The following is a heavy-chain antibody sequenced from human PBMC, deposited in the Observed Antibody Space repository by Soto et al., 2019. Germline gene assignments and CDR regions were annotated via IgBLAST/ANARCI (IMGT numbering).Heavy chain of an antibody. CDR3: AKGTANDPRVYDY. CDR2: ISGSGGST. Sequence: EVQLLDSGGGLVQPGGSLRLSCAASGFTFSTYAMSWVRQAPGKGLEWVSAISGSGGSTYYADSVKGRFTLSRDNSKNTLYLQMNSLRAEDTALYYCAKGTANDPRVYDYWGQGTLVTVSS. D-gene: IGHD1-1*01. CDR1: GFTFSTYA. V-gene: IGHV3-23*01. J-gene: IGHJ4*02.